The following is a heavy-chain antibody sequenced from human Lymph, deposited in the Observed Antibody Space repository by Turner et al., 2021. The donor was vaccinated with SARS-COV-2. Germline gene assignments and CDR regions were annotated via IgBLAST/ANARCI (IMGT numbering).Heavy chain of an antibody. Sequence: QVQLVESGGGVVQPGRSLRLSCAASGFTFSSYAMHWVRQAGGKRVEGAAIISYDGSNNYSAESVKGRFTISRDNSKNTLYLQMSSMRAEDTAVYCCAGDGGGYLDYWGQGTLVTVSS. D-gene: IGHD2-15*01. J-gene: IGHJ4*02. V-gene: IGHV3-30-3*01. CDR3: AGDGGGYLDY. CDR1: GFTFSSYA. CDR2: ISYDGSNN.